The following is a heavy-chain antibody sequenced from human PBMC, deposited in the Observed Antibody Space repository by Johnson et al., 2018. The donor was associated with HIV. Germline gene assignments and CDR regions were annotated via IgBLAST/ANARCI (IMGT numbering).Heavy chain of an antibody. D-gene: IGHD6-13*01. J-gene: IGHJ3*02. CDR1: GFTFSSYD. V-gene: IGHV3-7*03. CDR2: IKQDGSEK. CDR3: AAIGGIGSSWSAAFDI. Sequence: VQLVESGGGLVQPGGSLRLSCAASGFTFSSYDMHWVRQAPRKGLAWVANIKQDGSEKYYVDSVKGRFTISRDNAKNSLYLQMNSLRAEDTALYYCAAIGGIGSSWSAAFDIWGQGTMVTVSS.